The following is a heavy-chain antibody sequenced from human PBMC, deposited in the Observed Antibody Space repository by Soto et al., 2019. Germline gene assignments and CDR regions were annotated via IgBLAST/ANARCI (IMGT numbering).Heavy chain of an antibody. CDR1: GGSISSSSYY. CDR3: ARQGRYSGYDGWFDP. J-gene: IGHJ5*02. Sequence: SETLSLTCTVSGGSISSSSYYWGWIRQPPGKGLEWIGSIYYSGSTYYNPSLKSRVTISVDTSKNQFSLKLSSVTAADTAVYYCARQGRYSGYDGWFDPWGQGTLVTVSS. V-gene: IGHV4-39*01. CDR2: IYYSGST. D-gene: IGHD5-12*01.